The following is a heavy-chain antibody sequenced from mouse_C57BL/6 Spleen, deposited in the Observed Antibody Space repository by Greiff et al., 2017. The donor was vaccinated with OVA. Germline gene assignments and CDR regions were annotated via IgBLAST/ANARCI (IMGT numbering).Heavy chain of an antibody. CDR3: ARETAQGFDY. Sequence: VQLQQPGAELVMPGASVKLSCKASGYTFTSYWMHWVKQRPGQGLEWIGEIDPSDSYTNYNQKFKGKSTLTVDKSSSTAYMQLSSLTSEDSAVYCCARETAQGFDYWGQGTTLTVSS. J-gene: IGHJ2*01. CDR2: IDPSDSYT. CDR1: GYTFTSYW. D-gene: IGHD3-2*02. V-gene: IGHV1-69*01.